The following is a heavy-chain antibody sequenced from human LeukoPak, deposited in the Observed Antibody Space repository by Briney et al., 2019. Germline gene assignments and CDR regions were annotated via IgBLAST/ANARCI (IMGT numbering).Heavy chain of an antibody. V-gene: IGHV1-2*02. J-gene: IGHJ4*02. CDR1: GHTFTGYY. CDR2: INPNSGGT. D-gene: IGHD3-9*01. CDR3: AREGGDYDILTGLPDY. Sequence: ASVKVSCKASGHTFTGYYMHWVRQAPGQGLEWMGWINPNSGGTSYAQKFQGRVTMTRDTSISTAYMELSRLRSDDTAVYYCAREGGDYDILTGLPDYWGQGTLVTVSS.